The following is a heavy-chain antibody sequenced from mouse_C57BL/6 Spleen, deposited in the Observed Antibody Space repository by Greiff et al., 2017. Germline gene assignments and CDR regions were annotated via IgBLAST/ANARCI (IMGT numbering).Heavy chain of an antibody. CDR2: ISGGGGNT. Sequence: DVQLVESGGGLVKPGGSLKLSCAASGYTFSSYSMSWVRQTPEQRLEWVATISGGGGNTYYPDSVKGRFTISRDNANNTLYMQMSSLRSEDTALYYCARHGNYDYWGQGTTLTVSS. V-gene: IGHV5-9*01. CDR1: GYTFSSYS. J-gene: IGHJ2*01. CDR3: ARHGNYDY. D-gene: IGHD2-1*01.